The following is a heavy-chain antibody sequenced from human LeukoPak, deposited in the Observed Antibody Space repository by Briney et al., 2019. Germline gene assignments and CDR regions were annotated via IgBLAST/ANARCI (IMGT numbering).Heavy chain of an antibody. CDR2: ISSSGSTI. D-gene: IGHD3-10*01. CDR1: GFTFSDYY. Sequence: PGGSLRLSCAASGFTFSDYYMSWIRQAPGKGLEWVSYISSSGSTIYYADSVKGRFTISRDNAKNSLYLQMNSLRAEDTAVYYCARDSITMVRHPYMDVWGKGTTVTVSS. CDR3: ARDSITMVRHPYMDV. J-gene: IGHJ6*03. V-gene: IGHV3-11*04.